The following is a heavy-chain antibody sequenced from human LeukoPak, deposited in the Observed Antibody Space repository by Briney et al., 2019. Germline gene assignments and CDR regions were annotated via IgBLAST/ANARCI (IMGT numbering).Heavy chain of an antibody. D-gene: IGHD6-19*01. CDR3: ARAFPRSGYSSG. V-gene: IGHV1-2*02. Sequence: ASVKVSCKASGYTFTGYYMHWVRQAPGQGLEWMGWINPNSGGTNYAQKFQGRVTMTRDTSISTAYMELSRLRSDDTAVYYCARAFPRSGYSSGWGQGTLVTVSS. CDR1: GYTFTGYY. CDR2: INPNSGGT. J-gene: IGHJ4*02.